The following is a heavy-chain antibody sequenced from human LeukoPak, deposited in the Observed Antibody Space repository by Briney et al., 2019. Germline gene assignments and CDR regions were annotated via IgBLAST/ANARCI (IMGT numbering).Heavy chain of an antibody. V-gene: IGHV3-23*01. CDR2: ISDSGNT. CDR3: EKAPVTTCRGAYRYPFDY. CDR1: GFTLSSYA. D-gene: IGHD3-16*02. Sequence: PGGSLRLSCAASGFTLSSYAMSWVRQAPGKGLEWVSAISDSGNTYYAESVKSRVTISRDSSKNTLFLKLTTLRSADAAVYYCEKAPVTTCRGAYRYPFDYWGQGTLVTVSS. J-gene: IGHJ4*02.